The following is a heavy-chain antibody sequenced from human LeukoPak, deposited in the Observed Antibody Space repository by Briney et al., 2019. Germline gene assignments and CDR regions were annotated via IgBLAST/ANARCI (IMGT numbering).Heavy chain of an antibody. D-gene: IGHD3-10*01. V-gene: IGHV4-59*01. CDR3: ARQIDGFGEFDYFDY. CDR2: IFSSGST. CDR1: GGSISNYY. Sequence: PSETLSLTCTVSGGSISNYYWSWIRQPPGKRLEWLGYIFSSGSTKYNPSLKSHVTISLDTSKKQFSLKLSSVTAADTAVYYCARQIDGFGEFDYFDYWGQGTLVTVSS. J-gene: IGHJ4*02.